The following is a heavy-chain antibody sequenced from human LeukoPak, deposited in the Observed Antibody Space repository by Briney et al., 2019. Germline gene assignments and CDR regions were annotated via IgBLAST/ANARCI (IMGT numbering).Heavy chain of an antibody. D-gene: IGHD3-16*02. V-gene: IGHV1-3*01. CDR3: AKSPVRLRLGELSPPGDY. Sequence: ASVKVSCKASGYTFTSYAMHWVPQAPGQRLEWMGGINAGNGNTKYSQKFQRRVTITRDTSASTAYMELSSLRSEDTAVYYCAKSPVRLRLGELSPPGDYWGQGTLVTVSS. CDR2: INAGNGNT. CDR1: GYTFTSYA. J-gene: IGHJ4*02.